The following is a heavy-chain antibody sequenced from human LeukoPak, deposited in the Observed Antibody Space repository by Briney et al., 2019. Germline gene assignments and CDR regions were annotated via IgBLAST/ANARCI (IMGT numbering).Heavy chain of an antibody. J-gene: IGHJ4*02. CDR1: GFTFSSHW. CDR2: INQDGSER. Sequence: GGSLRLSCAGSGFTFSSHWIGWVRQAPGKGLEWVAHINQDGSERYYVDSVKGRFTITRDNAKNSLSLQMNSLRVEDTAVYYCVRAIAAAASYWGQGTLVTVSS. CDR3: VRAIAAAASY. D-gene: IGHD6-13*01. V-gene: IGHV3-7*01.